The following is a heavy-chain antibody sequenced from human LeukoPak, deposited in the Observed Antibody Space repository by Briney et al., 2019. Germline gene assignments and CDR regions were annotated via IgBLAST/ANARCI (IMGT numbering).Heavy chain of an antibody. J-gene: IGHJ6*02. D-gene: IGHD2-15*01. V-gene: IGHV1-18*01. CDR1: GYTFTSYG. CDR2: ISAYNGNT. Sequence: ASVKVSCKASGYTFTSYGISWVRQAPGQGLEWMGWISAYNGNTNYAQKLQGRVTMTTDTSTSTGYMELRSLRSDDTAVYYCARTEVYCSGGSCSYYCYGMDVWGQGTTVTVSS. CDR3: ARTEVYCSGGSCSYYCYGMDV.